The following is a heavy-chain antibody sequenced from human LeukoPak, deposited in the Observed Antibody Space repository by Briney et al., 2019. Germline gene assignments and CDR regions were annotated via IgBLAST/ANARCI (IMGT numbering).Heavy chain of an antibody. D-gene: IGHD2/OR15-2a*01. V-gene: IGHV4-4*07. CDR1: GGSITNYY. J-gene: IGHJ4*02. CDR3: VQEDSSTYHPFDY. Sequence: PSETLSLTCSVSGGSITNYYWNWIRQPAGKGLEWIGRMYTSGNTNENPSLKNRITMSLDMSKNQFSLKLRSVTAADTAVYYCVQEDSSTYHPFDYWGQGALVTVSS. CDR2: MYTSGNT.